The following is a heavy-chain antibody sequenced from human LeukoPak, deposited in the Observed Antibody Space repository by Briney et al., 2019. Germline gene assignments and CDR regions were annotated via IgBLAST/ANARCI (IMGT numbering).Heavy chain of an antibody. D-gene: IGHD3-10*01. Sequence: SETLSLTCAVYGGSFSGYYWSWIRQPPGKGLDRIGEINHSGSTNYNPSLKSRVTISVDTSKNQFSLKLSSVTAADTAVYYCAREIGRWLGQKSWFDPWGQGTLVTVSS. J-gene: IGHJ5*02. CDR3: AREIGRWLGQKSWFDP. V-gene: IGHV4-34*01. CDR1: GGSFSGYY. CDR2: INHSGST.